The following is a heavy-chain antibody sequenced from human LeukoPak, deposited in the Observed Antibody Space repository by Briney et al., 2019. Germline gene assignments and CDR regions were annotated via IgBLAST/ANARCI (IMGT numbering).Heavy chain of an antibody. CDR2: IYTSGST. J-gene: IGHJ5*02. Sequence: SQTLSLTCTVSGGSISSGSYYWSWIRQPAGKGLEWIGRIYTSGSTNYNPSLKSRVTISVDTSKNQFSLKLSSVTAADTAVYYCARRVWFGGTNWFDPWGQGTLVTVSS. D-gene: IGHD3-10*01. CDR1: GGSISSGSYY. CDR3: ARRVWFGGTNWFDP. V-gene: IGHV4-61*02.